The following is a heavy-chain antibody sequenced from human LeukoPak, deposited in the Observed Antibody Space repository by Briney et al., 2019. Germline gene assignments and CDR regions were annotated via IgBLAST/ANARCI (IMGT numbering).Heavy chain of an antibody. V-gene: IGHV1-18*01. CDR3: ARDAYNSRYFDY. D-gene: IGHD5-24*01. J-gene: IGHJ4*02. CDR2: ISTYSGNT. Sequence: ASVKVSCKASGYSFTRYDIGWVRQAPGQGLEWMGWISTYSGNTNYAQRLHGRVTMTTDTSTTTAYMELRNLRYDDTAVYYCARDAYNSRYFDYWGQGTLVTVSS. CDR1: GYSFTRYD.